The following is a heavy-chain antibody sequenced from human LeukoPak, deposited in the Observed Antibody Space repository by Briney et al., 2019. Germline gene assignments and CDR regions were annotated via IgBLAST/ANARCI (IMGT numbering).Heavy chain of an antibody. CDR1: GYTLTELS. D-gene: IGHD1-26*01. CDR3: ATWDPFVGATGEFDY. Sequence: GSSVKVSCKVSGYTLTELSMHWVRQAPGKGLEWMGGFDPEDGETIYAQKFQGRVTMTEDTSTDTAYMELSSLRSEDTAVYYCATWDPFVGATGEFDYWGQGTLVTVSS. CDR2: FDPEDGET. V-gene: IGHV1-24*01. J-gene: IGHJ4*02.